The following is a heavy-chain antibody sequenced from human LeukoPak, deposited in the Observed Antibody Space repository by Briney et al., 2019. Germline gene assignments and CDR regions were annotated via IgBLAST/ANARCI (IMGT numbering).Heavy chain of an antibody. CDR3: TRATSGAFDI. V-gene: IGHV3-74*03. Sequence: GGSLRLSCAASGFIFSTYWMQGVRQAPGKGLVWVSRINSDGSSTKYADSVKGRFTISRDNAKNTLYLQMNSLSAEDTAVYYCTRATSGAFDIWGQGTMVTVSS. CDR1: GFIFSTYW. J-gene: IGHJ3*02. D-gene: IGHD7-27*01. CDR2: INSDGSST.